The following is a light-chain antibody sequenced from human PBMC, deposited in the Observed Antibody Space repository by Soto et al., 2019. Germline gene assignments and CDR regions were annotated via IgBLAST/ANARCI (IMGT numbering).Light chain of an antibody. CDR2: GAS. CDR1: QSVSSSY. J-gene: IGKJ5*01. Sequence: IMLTHSPGTLSLSPGERATLSCRASQSVSSSYLAWYQQKPGQAPRLLIYGASSRATGIPARFSGGGSGTDFTLTISSLEPEDFAVYHCQQRSSWPSFGQGTRLEIK. CDR3: QQRSSWPS. V-gene: IGKV3D-20*02.